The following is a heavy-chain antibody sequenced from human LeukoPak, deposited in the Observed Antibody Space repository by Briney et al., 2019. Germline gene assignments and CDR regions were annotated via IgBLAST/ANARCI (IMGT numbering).Heavy chain of an antibody. D-gene: IGHD6-13*01. Sequence: GGSLRLSCAASGFTFSSYGMHWVRQAPGKGLEWVAVISYDGSNKYYADSVKGRFTISRDNSKNTLYLPMNSLRAEDTAVYYCAKQLGLKRSPIDYWGQGTLDTVSS. J-gene: IGHJ4*02. CDR3: AKQLGLKRSPIDY. CDR2: ISYDGSNK. CDR1: GFTFSSYG. V-gene: IGHV3-30*18.